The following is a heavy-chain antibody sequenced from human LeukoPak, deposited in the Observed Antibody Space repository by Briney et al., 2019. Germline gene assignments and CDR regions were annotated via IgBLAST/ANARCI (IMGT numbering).Heavy chain of an antibody. J-gene: IGHJ4*02. D-gene: IGHD2/OR15-2a*01. CDR1: GFTFSNYG. V-gene: IGHV3-30*02. CDR3: ARCNTADVPSGN. CDR2: IRTDGTDE. Sequence: GGSLRLSCVASGFTFSNYGMHWFRQVPGKGLDWVAFIRTDGTDERYADSVKGRFTISRDDSKNTLYLQMNTLTPEDTALYHCARCNTADVPSGNWGQGTLVTVSS.